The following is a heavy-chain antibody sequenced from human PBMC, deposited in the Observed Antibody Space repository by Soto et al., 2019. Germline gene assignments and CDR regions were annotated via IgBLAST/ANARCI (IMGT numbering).Heavy chain of an antibody. J-gene: IGHJ3*02. CDR2: IIPIFGTA. V-gene: IGHV1-69*13. D-gene: IGHD3-22*01. CDR3: ARDLPNYYDKTQGAFDI. Sequence: GASVKVFCKASGGTFSSYAISWVRQAPGQGLEWMGGIIPIFGTANYAQKFQGRVTITADESTSTSYMELSSLRSEDTAVYYCARDLPNYYDKTQGAFDIWGQGTMVTVSS. CDR1: GGTFSSYA.